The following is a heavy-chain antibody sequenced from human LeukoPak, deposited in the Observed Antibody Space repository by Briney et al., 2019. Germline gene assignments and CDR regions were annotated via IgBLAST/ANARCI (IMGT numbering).Heavy chain of an antibody. CDR3: ARRDDNRHVFDL. CDR2: IYYSGTT. V-gene: IGHV4-59*08. Sequence: PSETLSLTCTVSGNSIRSYYGNWMRQPPGKGLEWIGYIYYSGTTSYNPSLRSRVTISVDMSKNQFSLRLTSVTAADTAVYYCARRDDNRHVFDLWGQGTLVTVSS. J-gene: IGHJ4*03. D-gene: IGHD3-16*01. CDR1: GNSIRSYY.